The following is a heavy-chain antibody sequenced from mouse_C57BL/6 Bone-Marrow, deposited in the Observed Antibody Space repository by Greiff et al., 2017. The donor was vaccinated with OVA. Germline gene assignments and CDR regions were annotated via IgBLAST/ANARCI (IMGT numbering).Heavy chain of an antibody. CDR1: GYAFSSYW. CDR2: IYPGDGDT. D-gene: IGHD2-5*01. CDR3: ARRYSNYPYYYAMDY. V-gene: IGHV1-80*01. J-gene: IGHJ4*01. Sequence: VQGVESGAELVKPGASVKISCKASGYAFSSYWMNWVKQRPGKGLEWIGQIYPGDGDTNYNGKFKGKATLTADKSSSTAYMQLSSLTSEDSAVYYCARRYSNYPYYYAMDYWGQGTSVTVSS.